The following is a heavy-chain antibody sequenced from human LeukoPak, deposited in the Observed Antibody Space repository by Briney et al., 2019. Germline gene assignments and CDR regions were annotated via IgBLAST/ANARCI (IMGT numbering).Heavy chain of an antibody. CDR2: IISTGGTI. CDR3: ARGRGYCSGTSCYIDY. CDR1: GFTFGSYS. D-gene: IGHD2-2*02. V-gene: IGHV3-48*01. J-gene: IGHJ4*02. Sequence: GGSLRLSCAASGFTFGSYSIYWVRQAPGKGLEGVSYIISTGGTIYYADSVKGRFTISRDNAQNSLYLQMNSLRAEDTPVYYCARGRGYCSGTSCYIDYWGQGTPVTVSS.